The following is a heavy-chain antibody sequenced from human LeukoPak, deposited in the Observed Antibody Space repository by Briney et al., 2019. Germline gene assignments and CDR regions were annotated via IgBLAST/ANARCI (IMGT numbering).Heavy chain of an antibody. J-gene: IGHJ1*01. CDR2: ISGSGGST. Sequence: GRSLRLSCAASGFTFSSYAMSWVRQAPGKGLEWVSGISGSGGSTYYADSVKGRFTISRDKSKNRLYLHMNSLRAEDTAVYYCAKPYYYDSSGYPEYFQHWGQGTLVTVSS. V-gene: IGHV3-23*01. CDR3: AKPYYYDSSGYPEYFQH. CDR1: GFTFSSYA. D-gene: IGHD3-22*01.